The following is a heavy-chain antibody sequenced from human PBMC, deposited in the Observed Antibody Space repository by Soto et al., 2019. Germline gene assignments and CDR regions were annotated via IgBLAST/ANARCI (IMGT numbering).Heavy chain of an antibody. CDR1: GFTFSSYD. CDR2: ISSNGGTT. J-gene: IGHJ4*02. D-gene: IGHD1-7*01. CDR3: VRRVSGNYDY. Sequence: EVQLAESGGGMVQPGGSLRLSCVASGFTFSSYDMHWVRQAPGKGLEYVSAISSNGGTTYYGNSVKGRFTISRDNSKNTLNLQMGSLRADDMAVYYCVRRVSGNYDYWGQGTLATVSS. V-gene: IGHV3-64*01.